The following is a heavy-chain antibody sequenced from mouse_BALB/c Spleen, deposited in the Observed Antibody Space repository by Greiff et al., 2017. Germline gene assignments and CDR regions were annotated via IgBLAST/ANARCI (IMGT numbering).Heavy chain of an antibody. Sequence: QVQLQQSGAELMKPGASVKISCKATGYTFSSYWIEWVKQRPGHGLEWIGEILPGSGSTNYTEKFKGKATFTADTSSNTAYMQLSSLTSEDSAVYYCTRFALGYWGQGTTLTVSS. CDR2: ILPGSGST. CDR3: TRFALGY. V-gene: IGHV1-9*01. J-gene: IGHJ2*01. CDR1: GYTFSSYW.